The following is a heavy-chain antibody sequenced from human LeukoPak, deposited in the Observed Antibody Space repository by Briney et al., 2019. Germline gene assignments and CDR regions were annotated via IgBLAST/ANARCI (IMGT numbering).Heavy chain of an antibody. V-gene: IGHV3-21*01. CDR2: ISSSSSYI. J-gene: IGHJ4*02. CDR1: GFTFSSYE. D-gene: IGHD3-10*01. CDR3: AVRQGGSGSFGHDY. Sequence: GGSLRLSCAASGFTFSSYEMNWVRQAPGKGLEWVSSISSSSSYIYYADSVKGRFTISRDNAKNSLYLQMNSLRAEDTAVYYCAVRQGGSGSFGHDYWGQGTLVTVSS.